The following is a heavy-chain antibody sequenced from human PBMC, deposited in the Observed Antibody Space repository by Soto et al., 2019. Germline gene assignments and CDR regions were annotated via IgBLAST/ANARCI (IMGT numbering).Heavy chain of an antibody. CDR3: ARRNSCSSTGCKYAGYYMDV. CDR1: GGSFSGYY. V-gene: IGHV4-34*01. J-gene: IGHJ6*03. Sequence: SETLSLTCAVYGGSFSGYYWSWIRQPPGKGLEWIGEINHSGSTNYNPSLKSRVTISVDTSKNQFSLKLSSVTAADTAVYYCARRNSCSSTGCKYAGYYMDVWGKGTTVAVSS. CDR2: INHSGST. D-gene: IGHD2-2*01.